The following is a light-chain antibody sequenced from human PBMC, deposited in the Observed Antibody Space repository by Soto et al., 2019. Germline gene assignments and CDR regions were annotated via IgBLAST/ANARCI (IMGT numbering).Light chain of an antibody. CDR1: QSISNF. CDR3: QRRSSSPLS. CDR2: DAS. Sequence: EVVLTQSPATLSLSPGYRATLSCRASQSISNFLAWYQQKPGQSPRLLRYDASNRPSGIPARFSGSGSGTDFTRPIRIREPDDWVVYYCQRRSSSPLSFGGGTKVEIK. V-gene: IGKV3-11*01. J-gene: IGKJ4*01.